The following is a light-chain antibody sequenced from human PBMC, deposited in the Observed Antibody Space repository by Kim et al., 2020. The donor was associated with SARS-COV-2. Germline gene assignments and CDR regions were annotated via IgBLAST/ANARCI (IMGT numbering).Light chain of an antibody. J-gene: IGLJ2*01. Sequence: PGKKARIPSGGTHIGSKSVHWYHRKPGQAPVLVMSYASVRPSGIPERFSGSNSGNTATVTISRVEAGDEADYYCQVWDSSDDHRVVFGGGTQLTVL. V-gene: IGLV3-21*04. CDR3: QVWDSSDDHRVV. CDR2: YAS. CDR1: HIGSKS.